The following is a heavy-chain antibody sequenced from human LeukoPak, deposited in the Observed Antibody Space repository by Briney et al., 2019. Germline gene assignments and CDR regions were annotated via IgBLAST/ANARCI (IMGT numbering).Heavy chain of an antibody. CDR1: GGSVSDYY. V-gene: IGHV4-59*02. CDR2: IYYSGST. D-gene: IGHD4-11*01. Sequence: PSETLSLTCTVSGGSVSDYYWSWIRQPPGKGLEWIGYIYYSGSTNYNPSLKSRVTISVDTSKNQFSLKLSSVTAADTAVYYCAGLPVGYSNYVDYWGQGTLVTVSS. J-gene: IGHJ4*02. CDR3: AGLPVGYSNYVDY.